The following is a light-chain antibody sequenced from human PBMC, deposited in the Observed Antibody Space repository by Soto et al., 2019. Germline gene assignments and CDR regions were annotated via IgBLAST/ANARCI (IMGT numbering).Light chain of an antibody. CDR2: DAS. J-gene: IGKJ1*01. CDR1: QRIDRY. V-gene: IGKV1-5*01. CDR3: QQYKDDAWT. Sequence: TLSASVGDRVTITCRASQRIDRYLAWYQQKPGKAPKLLVYDASTLEGGVPSRFSGSGSATEFILTISSLQPDDFATYYCQQYKDDAWTFGQGTKVDIK.